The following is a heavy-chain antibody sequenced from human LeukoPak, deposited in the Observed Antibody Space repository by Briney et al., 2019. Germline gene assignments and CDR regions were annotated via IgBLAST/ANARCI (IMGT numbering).Heavy chain of an antibody. CDR1: GFSLSSYG. V-gene: IGHV3-48*04. CDR3: ARDPEGSSWCY. J-gene: IGHJ4*02. D-gene: IGHD6-13*01. Sequence: GGSLRLSCAVSGFSLSSYGMHWVRQAPGKGLEWVSYISSSSSTIYYADSVKGRFTISRDNAKNSLYLQMNSLRAEDTAVYYCARDPEGSSWCYWGQGTLVTVSS. CDR2: ISSSSSTI.